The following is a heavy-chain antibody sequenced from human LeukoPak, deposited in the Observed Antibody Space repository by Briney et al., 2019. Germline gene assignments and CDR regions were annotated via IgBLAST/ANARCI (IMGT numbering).Heavy chain of an antibody. Sequence: PGGYLRLSCAASGFTFSSYAMHWVRQAPGKGPEYVSAISSNGGSTYFANSVKGRFTISRDHSKNTLYLQMGSLRAEDMAVYYCARGMRGFGELPYYYYYMDVWGKGTTVTVSS. CDR3: ARGMRGFGELPYYYYYMDV. CDR2: ISSNGGST. D-gene: IGHD3-10*01. J-gene: IGHJ6*03. V-gene: IGHV3-64*01. CDR1: GFTFSSYA.